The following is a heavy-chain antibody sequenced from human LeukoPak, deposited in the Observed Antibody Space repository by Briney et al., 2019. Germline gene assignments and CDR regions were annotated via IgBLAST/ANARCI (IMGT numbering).Heavy chain of an antibody. Sequence: SETLSLTCTVSGGSVSSGSYYWSWIRQPPGKGLEWIGYIYYSGSTNYNPSLKSRVTISVDTSKNQFSLKLSSVTAADTAVYYCARDQYGDYSNAFDIWGQGTMVTVSS. D-gene: IGHD4-17*01. CDR2: IYYSGST. CDR1: GGSVSSGSYY. V-gene: IGHV4-61*01. CDR3: ARDQYGDYSNAFDI. J-gene: IGHJ3*02.